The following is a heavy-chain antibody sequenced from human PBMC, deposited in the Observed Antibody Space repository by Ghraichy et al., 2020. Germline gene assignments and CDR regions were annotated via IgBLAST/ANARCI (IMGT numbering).Heavy chain of an antibody. V-gene: IGHV4-38-2*02. CDR1: GYFISSGYY. J-gene: IGHJ4*02. CDR3: ARDRPSGTYSF. Sequence: SETLSLTCTVSGYFISSGYYWGWIRQPPGGGLEWLGNFYQSGGTSYNPSLKSRVTISVDTSKNQFSLKLTSVTAADTAMYYCARDRPSGTYSFWGQGILVTVSS. D-gene: IGHD1-26*01. CDR2: FYQSGGT.